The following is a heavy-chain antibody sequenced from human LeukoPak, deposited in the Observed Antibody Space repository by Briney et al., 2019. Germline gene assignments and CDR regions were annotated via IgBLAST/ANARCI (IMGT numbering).Heavy chain of an antibody. CDR2: ISYDGSNK. CDR1: GFTFSSYA. J-gene: IGHJ6*02. Sequence: GGSLRLSCAASGFTFSSYAMHWVRQAPGKGLEWVAVISYDGSNKYYADSVKGRFTISRDNSKNTLYLQMSSLRAEDTAVYYCASLRYFDWLPRYYYYYGMDVWGQGTTVTVSS. D-gene: IGHD3-9*01. CDR3: ASLRYFDWLPRYYYYYGMDV. V-gene: IGHV3-30-3*01.